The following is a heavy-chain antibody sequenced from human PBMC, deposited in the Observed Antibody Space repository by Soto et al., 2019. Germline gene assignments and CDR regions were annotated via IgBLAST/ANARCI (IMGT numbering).Heavy chain of an antibody. J-gene: IGHJ4*02. Sequence: GASVKVSCKASGGTFSIYAISWVRQAPGQGLEWMGGIIPIFGTANYTQKFQGRVTITADESTSTAYMELSSLRSEDTAVYYCAREGDYCGGDCYSYYWGQGTLVTSPQ. CDR2: IIPIFGTA. CDR1: GGTFSIYA. V-gene: IGHV1-69*13. CDR3: AREGDYCGGDCYSYY. D-gene: IGHD2-21*02.